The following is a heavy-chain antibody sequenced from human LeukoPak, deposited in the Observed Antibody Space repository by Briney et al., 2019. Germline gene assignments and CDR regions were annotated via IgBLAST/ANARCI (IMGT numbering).Heavy chain of an antibody. CDR1: GGSISSGGYY. V-gene: IGHV4-30-2*01. D-gene: IGHD6-13*01. CDR2: IYHSGST. CDR3: ARGGPQLDAFGI. Sequence: SETLSLACTVSGGSISSGGYYWSWIRQPPGKGLEWIGYIYHSGSTYYNPSLKSRVTISVDRSKNQFSLKLSSVTAADTAVYYCARGGPQLDAFGIWGQGTMVTVSS. J-gene: IGHJ3*02.